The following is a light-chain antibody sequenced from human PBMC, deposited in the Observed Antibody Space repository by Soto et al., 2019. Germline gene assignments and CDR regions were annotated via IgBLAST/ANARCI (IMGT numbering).Light chain of an antibody. CDR1: QSVSSN. CDR2: GAS. V-gene: IGKV3-15*01. CDR3: QQYGGSPRIT. J-gene: IGKJ5*01. Sequence: EIEMTQFPAVLSESRGERSTPSFRGTQSVSSNLAWYQQKPGQAPRLLXYGASTRANGIPDRFSGSGSGTDLTLSINRLEPEDVAIYDCQQYGGSPRITFGQGTRLEIK.